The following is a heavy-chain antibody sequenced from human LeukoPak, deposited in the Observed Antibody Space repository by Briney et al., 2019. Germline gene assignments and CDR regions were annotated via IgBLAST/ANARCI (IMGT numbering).Heavy chain of an antibody. CDR2: VKSKNDGGTI. V-gene: IGHV3-15*01. J-gene: IGHJ4*02. CDR3: TTPDSRGSGSKWSLNH. CDR1: GITFNEIW. D-gene: IGHD3-22*01. Sequence: TGGSLRLSCAASGITFNEIWMTWVRQAPGKGLEWVGRVKSKNDGGTIDYAAAVKDRFIISRDDSKNMLYRQVNSLKTEDTAMYYCTTPDSRGSGSKWSLNHWGQGTPVTVSS.